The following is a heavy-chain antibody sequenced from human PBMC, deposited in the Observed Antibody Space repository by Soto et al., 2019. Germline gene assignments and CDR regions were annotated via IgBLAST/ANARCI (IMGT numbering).Heavy chain of an antibody. CDR3: AKGDNLGPKTGYAFDP. D-gene: IGHD5-12*01. V-gene: IGHV6-1*01. CDR2: TYFRSKWYN. Sequence: SQTLSLTCAISGDSVSSNTASWNWIRQSPSRGLEWLGRTYFRSKWYNDYAVSVKSQIIINPDTSNNQFSLQLNSATPEDTAVYFCAKGDNLGPKTGYAFDPWGQGIMVTAPQ. J-gene: IGHJ5*02. CDR1: GDSVSSNTAS.